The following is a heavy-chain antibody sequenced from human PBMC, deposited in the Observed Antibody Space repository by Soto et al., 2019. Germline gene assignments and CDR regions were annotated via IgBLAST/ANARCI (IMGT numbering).Heavy chain of an antibody. CDR1: GYTLTELS. J-gene: IGHJ4*02. CDR2: FDPEDGET. CDR3: ATSHLGDYGYDY. V-gene: IGHV1-24*01. Sequence: EASVKVSCKVSGYTLTELSMHWGRQAPGKGLEWMGGFDPEDGETIYAQKFQGRVTMTEDTSTDTAYMELSSLRSEDTAVYYCATSHLGDYGYDYWGQGTLVTVSS. D-gene: IGHD4-17*01.